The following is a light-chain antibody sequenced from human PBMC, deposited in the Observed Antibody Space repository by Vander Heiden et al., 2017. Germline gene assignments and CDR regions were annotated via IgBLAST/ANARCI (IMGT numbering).Light chain of an antibody. J-gene: IGLJ2*01. CDR3: REWDSSTGG. V-gene: IGLV3-1*01. CDR1: KLGDKY. Sequence: SYELTQPPSVSVSPGQTASITCSGDKLGDKYACWYQQKSGQSPVRGIYQDSKRPSGIPERFYGSNSGKRANLTISGTQAMDEADDYCREWDSSTGGFGGGTKLTVL. CDR2: QDS.